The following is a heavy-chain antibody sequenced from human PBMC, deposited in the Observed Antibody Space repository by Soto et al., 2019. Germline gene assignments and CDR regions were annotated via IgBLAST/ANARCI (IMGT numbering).Heavy chain of an antibody. CDR3: ARVAPSYGSGREYYFDY. V-gene: IGHV4-30-2*06. D-gene: IGHD3-10*01. CDR1: GGSISSGGYS. J-gene: IGHJ4*02. CDR2: IYHSGST. Sequence: SETLSLTCAVSGGSISSGGYSWSWIRQSPGKGLEWIGYIYHSGSTYYNPSLKSRVTISVDRSKNQFSLKLSSVTAADTAVYYCARVAPSYGSGREYYFDYWGQGTLVTVSS.